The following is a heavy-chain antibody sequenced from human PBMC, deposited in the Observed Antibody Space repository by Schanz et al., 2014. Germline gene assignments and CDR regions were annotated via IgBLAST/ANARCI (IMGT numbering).Heavy chain of an antibody. J-gene: IGHJ3*02. CDR3: AREGHSYVHLDI. CDR1: GFSFSTHA. CDR2: ISDSSSHI. V-gene: IGHV3-21*02. Sequence: EVQLVESGGGLVQPGGSLRLSCAASGFSFSTHAMSWVRQAPGQGLEWVSSISDSSSHIYYTDSVKGRFTISRDNAKNSLDLQMNSLRAEDTAVYYCAREGHSYVHLDIWGQGTMVTVSS. D-gene: IGHD5-18*01.